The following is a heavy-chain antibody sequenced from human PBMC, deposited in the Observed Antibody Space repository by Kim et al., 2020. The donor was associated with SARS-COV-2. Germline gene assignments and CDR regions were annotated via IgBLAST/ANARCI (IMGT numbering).Heavy chain of an antibody. J-gene: IGHJ5*02. CDR2: IYYSGST. V-gene: IGHV4-39*01. CDR3: ARLPYGDYWWFDP. D-gene: IGHD4-17*01. CDR1: GGSISSSSYY. Sequence: SETLSLTCTVSGGSISSSSYYWGWIRQPPGKGLEWIGSIYYSGSTYYNPSLKSRVTISVDTSKNQFSLKLSSVTAADTAVYYCARLPYGDYWWFDPWGQGTLVTVPS.